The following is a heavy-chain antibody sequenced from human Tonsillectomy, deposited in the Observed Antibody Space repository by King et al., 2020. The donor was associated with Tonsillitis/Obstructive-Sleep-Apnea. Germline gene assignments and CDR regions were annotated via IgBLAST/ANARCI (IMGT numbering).Heavy chain of an antibody. D-gene: IGHD2-2*02. CDR2: ISYDGSNK. CDR1: GFTFSSYD. Sequence: VQLVESGGGVVQPGRSLRLSCAASGFTFSSYDMHWVRQAPGKGLEWVTVISYDGSNKYYADSVKGRFTISRDNSQNTLYLQMNSLRAEDTAVYYCAKDLRVVPAAISSDYYMDVWGKGTTVTVSS. CDR3: AKDLRVVPAAISSDYYMDV. V-gene: IGHV3-30*18. J-gene: IGHJ6*03.